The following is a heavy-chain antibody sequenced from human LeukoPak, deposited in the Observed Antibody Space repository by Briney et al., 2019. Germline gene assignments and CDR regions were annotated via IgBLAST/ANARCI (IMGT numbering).Heavy chain of an antibody. D-gene: IGHD5-18*01. CDR3: AKDIGGYSYGYGSFDY. CDR2: ISWNSGSI. V-gene: IGHV3-9*01. Sequence: PGGSLRLSCAASGFTFSSYAMHWVRQAPGKGLEWVSGISWNSGSIGYADSVKGRFTISRDNAKNSLYLQMNSLRAEDTALYYCAKDIGGYSYGYGSFDYWGQGTLVTVSS. J-gene: IGHJ4*02. CDR1: GFTFSSYA.